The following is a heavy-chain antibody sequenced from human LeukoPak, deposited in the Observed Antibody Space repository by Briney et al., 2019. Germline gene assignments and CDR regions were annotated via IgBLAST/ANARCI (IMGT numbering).Heavy chain of an antibody. V-gene: IGHV4-59*12. D-gene: IGHD2-2*01. CDR3: ARVSLRYCTSTSCYYRGYFDY. CDR1: GGSISNYY. CDR2: IYYSGSS. Sequence: SEALSLTCTVSGGSISNYYWTWIRQPPGKALEWIGYIYYSGSSSYNPSLSSRVTISLDTSKSQFSLKLSSVTAADTAVYYCARVSLRYCTSTSCYYRGYFDYWGQGTLVTVSS. J-gene: IGHJ4*02.